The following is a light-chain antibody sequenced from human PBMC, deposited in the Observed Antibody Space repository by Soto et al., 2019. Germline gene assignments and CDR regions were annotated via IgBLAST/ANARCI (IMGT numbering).Light chain of an antibody. CDR2: NVS. J-gene: IGLJ2*01. Sequence: QAALTQPASVSASPGQSIIISCAGSSSDVGTYNFVSWYQQHPGKAPKLLLYNVSNRPSGMSDRFSGSKSGNTASLTISGRQAEDEADYYCGSYTSSDTRVVFGGGTKLTVL. CDR3: GSYTSSDTRVV. V-gene: IGLV2-14*03. CDR1: SSDVGTYNF.